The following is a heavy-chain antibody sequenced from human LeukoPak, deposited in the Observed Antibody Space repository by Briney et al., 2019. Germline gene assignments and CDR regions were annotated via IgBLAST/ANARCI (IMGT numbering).Heavy chain of an antibody. V-gene: IGHV3-30*02. Sequence: GGSLRLSCAASGFIFSSYGMHWVRLAPGKGLEWVAVIWYGGSNKYYADSVKGRFTISRDNSKNTLYLQMNSLRAEDTAVYYCAKDPREYYDFWSGPYYFDYWGQGTLVTVSS. CDR2: IWYGGSNK. D-gene: IGHD3-3*01. J-gene: IGHJ4*02. CDR3: AKDPREYYDFWSGPYYFDY. CDR1: GFIFSSYG.